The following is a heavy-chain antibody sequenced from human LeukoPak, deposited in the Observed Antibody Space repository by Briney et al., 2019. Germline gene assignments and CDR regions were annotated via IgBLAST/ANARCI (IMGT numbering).Heavy chain of an antibody. J-gene: IGHJ4*02. CDR3: ARDPGGTYYYDSSAPPEGY. CDR1: GFTFSSYS. Sequence: GGSLRLSCAASGFTFSSYSINWVRQAPGKGLEWVSSISSSSSYIYYADSVRGRFTISRDNAKNSLYLQMNSLRAEDTAVYYCARDPGGTYYYDSSAPPEGYWGQGTLVTVSS. CDR2: ISSSSSYI. D-gene: IGHD3-22*01. V-gene: IGHV3-21*01.